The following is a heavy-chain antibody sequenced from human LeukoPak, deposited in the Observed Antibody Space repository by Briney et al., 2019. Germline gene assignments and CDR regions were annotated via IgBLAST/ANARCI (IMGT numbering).Heavy chain of an antibody. V-gene: IGHV3-43D*03. CDR1: GFTFDDYA. CDR3: AKDYCSSTSCYFDY. D-gene: IGHD2-2*01. Sequence: PGGSLRLSCAASGFTFDDYAMHWVRQAPGKGLGWVSLISWDGGSTYYADSVKGRFTISRDNSKNSLYLQMNSLRAEDTALYYCAKDYCSSTSCYFDYWGQGTLVTVSS. J-gene: IGHJ4*02. CDR2: ISWDGGST.